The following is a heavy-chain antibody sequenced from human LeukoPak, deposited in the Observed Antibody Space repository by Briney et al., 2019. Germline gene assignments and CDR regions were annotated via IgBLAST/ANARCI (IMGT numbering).Heavy chain of an antibody. CDR1: GFTFSSYS. V-gene: IGHV3-21*01. CDR2: ISSSSSYI. Sequence: SGGSLRLSCAASGFTFSSYSMNWVRQAPGKGLEWVSSISSSSSYIYYADSVKGRFTISRDNAKNSLYLQMNSLRAEDTAVYYCARAARKYYYDSSGYYYFDYWGQGTPVTVSS. D-gene: IGHD3-22*01. J-gene: IGHJ4*02. CDR3: ARAARKYYYDSSGYYYFDY.